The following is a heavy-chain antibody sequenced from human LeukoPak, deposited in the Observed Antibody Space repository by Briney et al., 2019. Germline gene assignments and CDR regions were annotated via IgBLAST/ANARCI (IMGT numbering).Heavy chain of an antibody. CDR3: ARDRRESFYTFDL. CDR1: GASINGYF. Sequence: SETLSLTCSVSGASINGYFWSWVRQTPEKGLQWIGYVSHTGATTSNPTLESRVSITIDTSKSQISLTMTSVTAADSALYYCARDRRESFYTFDLWGPGTIVSVS. V-gene: IGHV4-59*01. J-gene: IGHJ3*01. CDR2: VSHTGAT. D-gene: IGHD5/OR15-5a*01.